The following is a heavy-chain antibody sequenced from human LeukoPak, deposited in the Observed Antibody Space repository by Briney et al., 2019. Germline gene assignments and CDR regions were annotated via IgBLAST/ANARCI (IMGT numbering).Heavy chain of an antibody. V-gene: IGHV3-33*08. J-gene: IGHJ4*02. CDR2: TWYDGSNK. CDR1: GFTFSSYW. CDR3: ARDRESGTTPYFDY. D-gene: IGHD1-1*01. Sequence: GGSLRLSCAASGFTFSSYWMSWVRQAPGKGLEWVAVTWYDGSNKYYADSVKDRFTISRDNSKNTLYLQMNSLRAEDTAVYYCARDRESGTTPYFDYWGQGTLVTVSS.